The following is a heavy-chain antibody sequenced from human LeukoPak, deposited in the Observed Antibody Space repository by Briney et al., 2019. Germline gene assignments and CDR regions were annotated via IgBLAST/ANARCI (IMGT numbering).Heavy chain of an antibody. CDR2: ISGSGGST. CDR3: AKSSGDIVVVPAAKVDY. J-gene: IGHJ4*02. CDR1: GFTFSSYA. D-gene: IGHD2-2*01. V-gene: IGHV3-23*01. Sequence: GGSLRLSCAASGFTFSSYAMSWVRQAPGKGLEWVSAISGSGGSTYYADSVKGRFTTSRDNSKNTLYLQMNSLRAEDTAVYYCAKSSGDIVVVPAAKVDYWGQGTLVTVSS.